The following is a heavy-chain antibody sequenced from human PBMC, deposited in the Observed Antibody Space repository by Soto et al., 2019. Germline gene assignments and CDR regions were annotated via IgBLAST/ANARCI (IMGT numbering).Heavy chain of an antibody. J-gene: IGHJ4*02. Sequence: QVQLVQSGAEVKKPGSSVKVSCKASGGIFNTYTFTWVRQAPGQGLEWLGSIMPIFNAPKYAQRFQDRLTITADEPTSTVYMELNGLRSEDTAVFFCAKEAIATGTTYSFWGQGTLVTVSS. D-gene: IGHD1-1*01. CDR3: AKEAIATGTTYSF. CDR1: GGIFNTYT. V-gene: IGHV1-69*18. CDR2: IMPIFNAP.